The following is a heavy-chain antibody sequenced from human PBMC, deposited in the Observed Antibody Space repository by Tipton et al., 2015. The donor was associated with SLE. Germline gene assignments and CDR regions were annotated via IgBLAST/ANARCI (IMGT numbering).Heavy chain of an antibody. D-gene: IGHD7-27*01. CDR3: ARDIEAPGDFLYFDY. CDR1: GISISTHY. V-gene: IGHV4-59*11. Sequence: TLSLTCKVSGISISTHYWSWIRHPPGKGLEWIGQMHKSGDSTYNPSLTSRVTMPVDTSKNHFSLKLTSVIAADTAVYYCARDIEAPGDFLYFDYWGQGILVTVSS. CDR2: MHKSGDS. J-gene: IGHJ4*02.